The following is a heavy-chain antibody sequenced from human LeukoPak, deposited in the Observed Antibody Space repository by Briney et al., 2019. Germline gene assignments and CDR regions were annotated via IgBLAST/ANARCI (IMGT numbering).Heavy chain of an antibody. J-gene: IGHJ5*02. Sequence: GGSLILSCAASGLTFSSYGMHWVRQAPGKGLEWVVVIWYDGSNKYYADSVKGRFTISRDNSKNTLYLQMNSLRAEDTAVYYCARDGIAAAADWFDPWGQGTLVTVSS. CDR2: IWYDGSNK. CDR1: GLTFSSYG. D-gene: IGHD6-13*01. CDR3: ARDGIAAAADWFDP. V-gene: IGHV3-33*01.